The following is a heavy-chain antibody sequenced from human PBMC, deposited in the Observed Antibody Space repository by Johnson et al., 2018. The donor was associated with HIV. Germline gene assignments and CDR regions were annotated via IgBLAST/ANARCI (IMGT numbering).Heavy chain of an antibody. J-gene: IGHJ3*02. CDR1: GFTVSSNY. CDR2: IYSGGNT. CDR3: ARWKWLDAFDI. D-gene: IGHD6-19*01. V-gene: IGHV3-66*01. Sequence: VQLVESGGGLVQPWGSLRLSCAASGFTVSSNYMSWVRQAPGKGLAWVSVIYSGGNTYYADSVKGRFSISRDNSKNTVYLQMNNLRAEDTAVYYCARWKWLDAFDIWGQGTMVTVSS.